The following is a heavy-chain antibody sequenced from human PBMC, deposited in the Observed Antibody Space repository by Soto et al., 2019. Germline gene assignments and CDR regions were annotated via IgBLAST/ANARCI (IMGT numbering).Heavy chain of an antibody. D-gene: IGHD4-17*01. CDR3: ARETTVNAFDI. CDR2: INASSGST. Sequence: GASVKVFSNASGYTFTSYAIIWVRQAPGQGLEWMGIINASSGSTSYAQKFQGRVTMTRDTSTGTVYMELSSLRSEDTAVYYCARETTVNAFDIWGQGTMVTVSS. J-gene: IGHJ3*02. V-gene: IGHV1-46*03. CDR1: GYTFTSYA.